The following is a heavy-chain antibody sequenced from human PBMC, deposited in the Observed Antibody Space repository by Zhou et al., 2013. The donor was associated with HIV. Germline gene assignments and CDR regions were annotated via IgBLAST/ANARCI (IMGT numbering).Heavy chain of an antibody. CDR2: VRPYNGDT. Sequence: QVQLVQSGAEVKKPGASVKVSCKASGYTFTGYYIHWVRQAPGQGLEWMGWVRPYNGDTDYSEKFQGRLTLRKDTDTGTAYMELKSLTSDDTALYFCARAPTGGRSYFDYWGQGTLVSVSS. CDR1: GYTFTGYY. V-gene: IGHV1-2*02. CDR3: ARAPTGGRSYFDY. J-gene: IGHJ4*02. D-gene: IGHD3-10*01.